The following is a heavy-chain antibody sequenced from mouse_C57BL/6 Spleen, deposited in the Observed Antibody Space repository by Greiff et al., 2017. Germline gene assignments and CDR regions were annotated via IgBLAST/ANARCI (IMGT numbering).Heavy chain of an antibody. CDR2: IYPGDGDT. CDR3: ARWRLRRMDY. V-gene: IGHV1-80*01. J-gene: IGHJ4*01. D-gene: IGHD2-13*01. Sequence: VQLQQSGAELVKPGASVKISCKASGYAFSSYWMNWVKQRPGKGLEWIGQIYPGDGDTNYNGKFKGKATLTADESSSTAYMQLSNLTSEDSAVYFCARWRLRRMDYWGQGTSVTVSS. CDR1: GYAFSSYW.